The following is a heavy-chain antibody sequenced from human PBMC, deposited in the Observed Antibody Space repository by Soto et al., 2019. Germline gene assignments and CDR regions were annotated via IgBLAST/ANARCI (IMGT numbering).Heavy chain of an antibody. Sequence: GGSLRLSCAASGFTFSSYAMTWVRQAPGKGLEWVSAISGSGGSTYYADSVKGRFTISRDNSKNALYLQMNSLRAEDTAVYYCAKDSRGSYYFDYWGQGTLVTVSS. CDR3: AKDSRGSYYFDY. J-gene: IGHJ4*02. D-gene: IGHD1-26*01. CDR1: GFTFSSYA. V-gene: IGHV3-23*01. CDR2: ISGSGGST.